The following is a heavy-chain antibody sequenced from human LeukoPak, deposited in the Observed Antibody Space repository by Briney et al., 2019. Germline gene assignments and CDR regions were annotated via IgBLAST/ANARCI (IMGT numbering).Heavy chain of an antibody. CDR1: GFTFSSYG. CDR2: IRYDGSDK. CDR3: AKGSYYCSSSSCPQYYYYMDV. V-gene: IGHV3-30*02. J-gene: IGHJ6*03. Sequence: GGSLRLSCAASGFTFSSYGMHWVRQAPDKGLEWVAFIRYDGSDKYHADSVKGRLTISRDNSKNTLYLQMSSLRAEDTAVYYCAKGSYYCSSSSCPQYYYYMDVWGKGTTVTVSS. D-gene: IGHD2-2*01.